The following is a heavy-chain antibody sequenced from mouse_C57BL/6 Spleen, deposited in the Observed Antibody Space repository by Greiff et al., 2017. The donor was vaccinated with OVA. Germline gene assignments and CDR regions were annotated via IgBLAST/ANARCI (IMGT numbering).Heavy chain of an antibody. Sequence: EVKLMESGPELVKPGASVKISCKASGYSFTGYYMNWVKQSPEKSLEWIGEINPSTGGTTYNQKFKAKATLTVDKSSSTAYMQLKSLTSEDSAVYYCARSPFDCWGQGTTLTVSS. J-gene: IGHJ2*01. CDR1: GYSFTGYY. CDR2: INPSTGGT. V-gene: IGHV1-42*01. CDR3: ARSPFDC.